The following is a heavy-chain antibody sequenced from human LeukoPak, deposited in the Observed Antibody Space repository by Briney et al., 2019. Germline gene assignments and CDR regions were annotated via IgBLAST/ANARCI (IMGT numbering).Heavy chain of an antibody. CDR2: IISNGEST. CDR3: VKSASTWYLFDY. D-gene: IGHD6-13*01. V-gene: IGHV3-64*03. CDR1: GFTFSGYA. J-gene: IGHJ4*02. Sequence: GGSLRLSCSATGFTFSGYAMHWVRQAPGKGLEYVSAIISNGESTYYSDSVKDRFTISRDNSKNTLYLQMSSLRPEDTAVYYCVKSASTWYLFDYWGQGTLVTVSS.